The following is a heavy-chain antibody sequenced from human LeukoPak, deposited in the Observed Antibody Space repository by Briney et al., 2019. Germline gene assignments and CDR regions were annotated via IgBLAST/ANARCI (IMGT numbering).Heavy chain of an antibody. CDR2: MNPNSGNT. D-gene: IGHD2-15*01. V-gene: IGHV1-8*02. Sequence: GASVKVSCKASGYTFTSYDINWVRQATGQGLEWMGWMNPNSGNTGYAQKFQGRVTMTRDMSTSTVYMELSSLRSEDTAVYYCASGGGYCNTGSCPGAYWGQGTLVTVSS. CDR3: ASGGGYCNTGSCPGAY. CDR1: GYTFTSYD. J-gene: IGHJ4*02.